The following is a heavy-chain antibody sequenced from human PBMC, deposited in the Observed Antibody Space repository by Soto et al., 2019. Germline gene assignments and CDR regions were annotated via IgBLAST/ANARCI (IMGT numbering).Heavy chain of an antibody. CDR3: AKDNEYGSSSRVGFDY. D-gene: IGHD6-6*01. Sequence: GGSLRLSCAASGFTFDDYAMHWVRQAPGKGLEWVSGISWNSGSIGYADSVKGRFTISRDNAKNSLYLQMNSLRAEDTALYYCAKDNEYGSSSRVGFDYWGQGTLVTVSS. CDR1: GFTFDDYA. J-gene: IGHJ4*02. CDR2: ISWNSGSI. V-gene: IGHV3-9*01.